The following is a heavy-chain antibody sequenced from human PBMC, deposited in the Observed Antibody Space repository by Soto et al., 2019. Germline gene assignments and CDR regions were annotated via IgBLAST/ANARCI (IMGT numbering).Heavy chain of an antibody. Sequence: SGPLSLTCAVSGCSINSEYWWTWVLQPPGKGLEWIGEIYYSGSTYYNPSLKSRVTISVDTSKNQFSLKLSSVTAADTAVYYCARDGRYCSGGSCYFNWFDPWGQGTLVTVS. CDR1: GCSINSEYW. V-gene: IGHV4-4*02. CDR2: IYYSGST. CDR3: ARDGRYCSGGSCYFNWFDP. J-gene: IGHJ5*02. D-gene: IGHD2-15*01.